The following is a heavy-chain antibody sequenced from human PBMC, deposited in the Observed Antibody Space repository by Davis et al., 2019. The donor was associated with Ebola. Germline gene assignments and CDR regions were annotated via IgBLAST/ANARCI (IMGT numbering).Heavy chain of an antibody. CDR3: AREGYGDVIGD. CDR1: GFTFTSYA. D-gene: IGHD2-15*01. CDR2: ISGSSRYI. V-gene: IGHV3-21*06. J-gene: IGHJ4*02. Sequence: PGGSLRLSCAASGFTFTSYAMGWVRQAPGKGLEWVSSISGSSRYIYYTDSVKGRFSIPRDNTESSLYLQMDSLRAEDSAVYYCAREGYGDVIGDWGQGTLVTVSS.